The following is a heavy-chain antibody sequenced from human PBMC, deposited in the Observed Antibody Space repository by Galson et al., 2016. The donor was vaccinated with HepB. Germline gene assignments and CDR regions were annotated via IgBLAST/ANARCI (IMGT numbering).Heavy chain of an antibody. Sequence: SETLFLTCAVYGGSFSGYYWSWIRQPPGKGLEWIGEINHSGSTNYNSSLKSRVTISVDTSKNQFSLKLNSVTAADTAVFYCARKATIYYDSAHDAFDIWGQGTMVTVSS. CDR2: INHSGST. V-gene: IGHV4-34*01. CDR1: GGSFSGYY. CDR3: ARKATIYYDSAHDAFDI. J-gene: IGHJ3*02. D-gene: IGHD3-22*01.